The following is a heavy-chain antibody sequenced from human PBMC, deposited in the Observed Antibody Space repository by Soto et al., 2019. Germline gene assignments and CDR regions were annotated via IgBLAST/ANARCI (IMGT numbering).Heavy chain of an antibody. J-gene: IGHJ6*03. CDR1: GFTFSSYA. CDR3: ARDPRYCSGGSCQLYYMDV. D-gene: IGHD2-15*01. CDR2: ISSNGGST. Sequence: EVQLVESRGGLVQPGWSLRLSCAASGFTFSSYAMHWVRQAPRKGLEYVSAISSNGGSTYYANSVKGRFTISRDNSKNTLYLQMGSLRAEDMAVYYCARDPRYCSGGSCQLYYMDVWGKGTTVTVSS. V-gene: IGHV3-64*01.